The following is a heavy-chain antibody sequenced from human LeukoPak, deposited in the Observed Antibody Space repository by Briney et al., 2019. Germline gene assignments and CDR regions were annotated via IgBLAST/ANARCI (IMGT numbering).Heavy chain of an antibody. CDR1: GFSVSSNY. Sequence: PGGSLRLSCEASGFSVSSNYISWVRQAPGKGLEWVSIIYSDGSTFHADSVKGRFTMSRDNPKNTLYLQMNSLRAEDTAVYFCAKRGVVIRVILVGFHKEAYYFDSWGQGALVTVSS. V-gene: IGHV3-53*01. CDR2: IYSDGST. CDR3: AKRGVVIRVILVGFHKEAYYFDS. D-gene: IGHD3-22*01. J-gene: IGHJ4*02.